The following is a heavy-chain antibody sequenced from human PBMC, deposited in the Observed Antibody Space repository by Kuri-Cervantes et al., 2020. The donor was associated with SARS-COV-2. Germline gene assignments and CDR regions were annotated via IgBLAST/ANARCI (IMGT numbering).Heavy chain of an antibody. CDR3: ARHFGRAFDI. Sequence: SQTLSLTCAVYDESLSGYYWSWIRQPPGKGLEWIGEIHHSGATKYNSSLKCRVTISADTSTNQFSLRLSSVTAADTAVYYCARHFGRAFDIWGQGTMVTVSS. CDR1: DESLSGYY. J-gene: IGHJ3*02. D-gene: IGHD3-3*02. V-gene: IGHV4-34*01. CDR2: IHHSGAT.